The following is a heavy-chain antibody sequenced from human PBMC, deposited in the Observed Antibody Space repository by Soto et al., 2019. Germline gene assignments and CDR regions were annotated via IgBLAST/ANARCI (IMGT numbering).Heavy chain of an antibody. Sequence: QVQLVQSGAEVQKPGSSVKVSCKASGGTFSSYAISWVRQAPGQGLEWMGGTIPIFGTANYAQKFQGRVTITADESTSTAYMELSSLRSEDTAVYYCARDKIAVAGTGEYWGQGTLVTVSS. CDR2: TIPIFGTA. CDR1: GGTFSSYA. J-gene: IGHJ4*02. V-gene: IGHV1-69*01. D-gene: IGHD6-19*01. CDR3: ARDKIAVAGTGEY.